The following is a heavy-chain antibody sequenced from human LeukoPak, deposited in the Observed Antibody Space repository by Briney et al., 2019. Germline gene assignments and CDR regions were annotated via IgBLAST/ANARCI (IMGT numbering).Heavy chain of an antibody. D-gene: IGHD1-1*01. CDR1: GFTSSSYE. CDR2: INSGGSTV. CDR3: ARGLGRAYHYYCMDV. J-gene: IGHJ6*03. V-gene: IGHV3-48*03. Sequence: GGALRLSCAASGFTSSSYEMNWVRQAPGKGLEWVSYINSGGSTVYYADSVKGRFTISRDNAKNSLYLQMNSLRAEDTAVYYCARGLGRAYHYYCMDVWGKGTMVTVSS.